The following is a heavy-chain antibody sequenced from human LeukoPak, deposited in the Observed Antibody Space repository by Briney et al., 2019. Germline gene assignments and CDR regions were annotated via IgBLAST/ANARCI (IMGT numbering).Heavy chain of an antibody. CDR3: AKDVNVGGDYFDY. J-gene: IGHJ4*02. CDR1: GFTLSNYG. V-gene: IGHV3-30*02. CDR2: IRYDGSIK. Sequence: GGSLRLSCAASGFTLSNYGMHWVRLAPGKGLEWVAFIRYDGSIKYYVDSVKGRFTVSRDNSKNTLYLQMNSLRAEDTAVHYCAKDVNVGGDYFDYWGQGTLVTVSS. D-gene: IGHD3-10*01.